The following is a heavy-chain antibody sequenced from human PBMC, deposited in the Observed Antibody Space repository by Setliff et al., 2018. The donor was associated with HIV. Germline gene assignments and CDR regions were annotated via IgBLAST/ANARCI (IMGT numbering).Heavy chain of an antibody. CDR3: ARGLTHGYSYGYWDS. Sequence: GGSLRLSCAASGFTFSTYWMSWVRQAPGKGLEWVANINQDGREKYYVDSVKGRFTLSRDNARNSLYLQVNSLRAEDTAVYYCARGLTHGYSYGYWDSWGRGTLVTVSS. D-gene: IGHD5-18*01. J-gene: IGHJ4*02. CDR2: INQDGREK. V-gene: IGHV3-7*03. CDR1: GFTFSTYW.